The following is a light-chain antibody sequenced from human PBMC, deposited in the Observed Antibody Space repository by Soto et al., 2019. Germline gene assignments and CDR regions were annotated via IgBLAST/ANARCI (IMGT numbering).Light chain of an antibody. V-gene: IGLV8-61*01. J-gene: IGLJ2*01. CDR1: SGSVSTSYY. CDR3: VLYMGSGVGI. Sequence: QTVVTQEPSFSVTPGGIVTLTCGLSSGSVSTSYYPSWYQQTPGQAPRTLIYSTSTRSSGVPDRFSGSILGNKAALTITGAQADDESDYYCVLYMGSGVGIFGGGTKVTVL. CDR2: STS.